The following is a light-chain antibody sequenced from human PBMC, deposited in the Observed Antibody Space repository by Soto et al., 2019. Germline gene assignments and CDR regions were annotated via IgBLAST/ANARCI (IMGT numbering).Light chain of an antibody. CDR2: DAS. V-gene: IGKV1-5*01. J-gene: IGKJ1*01. CDR3: QHLKT. CDR1: QSISSW. Sequence: DIQMTQSPSTLSASVGDRVTITCRASQSISSWLAWYQQKPGKAPKLLIYDASSLESGVPSRFSGSGSGTEFTLTISSLRPDDFATYYCQHLKTFGQGTKVEIK.